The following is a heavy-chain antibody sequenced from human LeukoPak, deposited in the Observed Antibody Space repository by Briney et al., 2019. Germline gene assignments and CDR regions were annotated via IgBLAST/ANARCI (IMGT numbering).Heavy chain of an antibody. CDR1: GFTFSDYY. D-gene: IGHD3-16*01. J-gene: IGHJ5*02. Sequence: GGSLRLSCTTSGFTFSDYYMSWVRQAPGKGLEWVSFISNDGRYMDYADSVKGRFTISRDNAKYSLDLQMNSLRVEDTAKYYCARGGPSGGFDLWGQGVLVTVSS. CDR2: ISNDGRYM. CDR3: ARGGPSGGFDL. V-gene: IGHV3-11*01.